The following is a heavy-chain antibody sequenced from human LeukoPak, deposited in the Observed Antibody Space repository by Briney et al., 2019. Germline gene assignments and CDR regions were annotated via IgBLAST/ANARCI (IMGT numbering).Heavy chain of an antibody. CDR3: ARYSAAAAGNDY. CDR2: ISSNGGST. CDR1: GFTFSSYA. D-gene: IGHD6-13*01. Sequence: GGSLRLSCAASGFTFSSYAMHGVRQAPGKGLEYVSAISSNGGSTYYANSVKGRFTISRDNSKNTLYLQMGSLRAEDMAVYYCARYSAAAAGNDYWGQGTLVTVSS. J-gene: IGHJ4*02. V-gene: IGHV3-64*01.